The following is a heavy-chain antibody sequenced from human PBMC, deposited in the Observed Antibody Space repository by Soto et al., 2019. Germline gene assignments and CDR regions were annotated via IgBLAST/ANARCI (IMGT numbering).Heavy chain of an antibody. CDR1: GYTFTSYD. CDR2: MNPNSGNT. D-gene: IGHD6-6*01. Sequence: QVQLVQSGAEVKKPGASVKVSCKASGYTFTSYDINWVRQATGQGLEWMGWMNPNSGNTGYAQKLQGRVTMTRNTSISTAYMELSSLRSEDTAVYYCATITYGRSSSSSGEGFDYWGQGTLVTVSS. J-gene: IGHJ4*02. V-gene: IGHV1-8*01. CDR3: ATITYGRSSSSSGEGFDY.